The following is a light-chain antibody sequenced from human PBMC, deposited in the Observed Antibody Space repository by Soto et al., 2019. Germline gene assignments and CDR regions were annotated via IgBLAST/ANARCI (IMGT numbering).Light chain of an antibody. V-gene: IGKV2-28*01. CDR1: QSLLHDNGYNY. J-gene: IGKJ4*01. Sequence: DVVLTQSPLSLPVTPGEPASISCRSSQSLLHDNGYNYLDWYLQKPGQSPQVLIHLGSNRASGVPDRFSGSGSGTDFTLKISRVEAEDVGVYYCMQALHIPLTFGGGTKVEIK. CDR2: LGS. CDR3: MQALHIPLT.